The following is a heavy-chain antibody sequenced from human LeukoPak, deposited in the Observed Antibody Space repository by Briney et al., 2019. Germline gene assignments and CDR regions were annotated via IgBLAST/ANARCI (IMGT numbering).Heavy chain of an antibody. CDR2: IHHSGST. CDR3: ATLPGGVTTPNPS. D-gene: IGHD4-17*01. J-gene: IGHJ5*02. CDR1: GYSISSSYS. V-gene: IGHV4-38-2*02. Sequence: NPSETLSLTCTVSGYSISSSYSWGWIRQPPEKGLEWIGSIHHSGSTDYNPSLKSRVTISLDTSKNQFSLKLTSVTAADTAVYYCATLPGGVTTPNPSWGQGTLVTVSS.